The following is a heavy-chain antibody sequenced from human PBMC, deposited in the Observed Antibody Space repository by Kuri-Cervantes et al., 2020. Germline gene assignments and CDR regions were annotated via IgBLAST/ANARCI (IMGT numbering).Heavy chain of an antibody. Sequence: SETLSLTCTVSGGSTTNYYWGWIRQPPGKGLEWIGSIYHSGSTYYNPSLKSRVTISVDTSKNQFSLKLSSVTAADTAVYYCARLPFSGWGYMDVWGKGTTVTVSS. CDR1: GGSTTNYY. CDR2: IYHSGST. V-gene: IGHV4-38-2*02. J-gene: IGHJ6*03. CDR3: ARLPFSGWGYMDV. D-gene: IGHD6-19*01.